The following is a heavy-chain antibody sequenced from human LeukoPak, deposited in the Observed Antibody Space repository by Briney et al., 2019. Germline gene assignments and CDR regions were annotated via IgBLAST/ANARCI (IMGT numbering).Heavy chain of an antibody. J-gene: IGHJ4*02. V-gene: IGHV3-7*01. CDR3: ATRESSMARSH. Sequence: GGSLRPSCAASGFIFSDYWMNWVRQVPGKGLEWVANVNEDGSREDYVDSVRGRFTISRDNARNSLYLHMNSLRAEDTALYYCATRESSMARSHWGQGTLVTVSS. CDR2: VNEDGSRE. D-gene: IGHD3-10*01. CDR1: GFIFSDYW.